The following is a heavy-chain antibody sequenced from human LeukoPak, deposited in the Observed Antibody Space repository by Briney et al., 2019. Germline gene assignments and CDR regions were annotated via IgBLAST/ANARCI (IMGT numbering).Heavy chain of an antibody. CDR3: AKDTRGIQLWLLHYYGMDV. CDR1: GGSISSSNW. CDR2: IYHSGST. J-gene: IGHJ6*02. D-gene: IGHD5-18*01. Sequence: SETLSLTCAVSGGSISSSNWWNWVRQSPGKGLEWIGEIYHSGSTNYNPSLKSRVTISVDKSKNQFSLKLISVTAADTAVYYCAKDTRGIQLWLLHYYGMDVWGQGTTVTVSS. V-gene: IGHV4-4*02.